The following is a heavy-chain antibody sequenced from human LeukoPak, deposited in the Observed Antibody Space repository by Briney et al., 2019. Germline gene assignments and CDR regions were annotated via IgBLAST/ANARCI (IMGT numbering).Heavy chain of an antibody. CDR3: ARHTRYSGSSRVLEY. J-gene: IGHJ4*02. Sequence: GESLKISCKGSGYSFTSYWIGWVRPMPGKGLEWMGIIYPGDSETRYSPSFQGQVTISADKSISTAYLQWSSLEASDTAMYYCARHTRYSGSSRVLEYWGQGTLVTVSS. CDR2: IYPGDSET. V-gene: IGHV5-51*01. D-gene: IGHD6-6*01. CDR1: GYSFTSYW.